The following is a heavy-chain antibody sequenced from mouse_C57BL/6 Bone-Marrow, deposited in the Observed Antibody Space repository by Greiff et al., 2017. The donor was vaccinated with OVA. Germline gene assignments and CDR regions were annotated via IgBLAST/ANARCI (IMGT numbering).Heavy chain of an antibody. J-gene: IGHJ2*01. Sequence: VKLMESGPGLVQPSQSLSITCTVSGFSLTSYGVHWVRQSPGKGLEWLGVIWSGGSTDYNAAFISRLSIRKDNSKSQVFFKMNSLQADDTAIYYCARAYYSNYAYFDYWCQGTTLTVSS. CDR1: GFSLTSYG. CDR3: ARAYYSNYAYFDY. CDR2: IWSGGST. D-gene: IGHD2-5*01. V-gene: IGHV2-2*01.